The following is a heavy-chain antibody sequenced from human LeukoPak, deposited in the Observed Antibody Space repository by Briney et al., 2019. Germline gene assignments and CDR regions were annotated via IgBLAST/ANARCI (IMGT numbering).Heavy chain of an antibody. D-gene: IGHD3-10*01. V-gene: IGHV3-21*01. J-gene: IGHJ4*02. CDR3: ARVPASYYYGSGSYFPFDY. CDR2: ISSSSSYI. CDR1: GFTFSSYS. Sequence: GGSLRLSCAASGFTFSSYSMNWVRQAPGKGLDWVSSISSSSSYIYYADSVKGRFTISRDNAKNSLYLQMNSLRAEDTAVYYCARVPASYYYGSGSYFPFDYWGQGTLVTVSS.